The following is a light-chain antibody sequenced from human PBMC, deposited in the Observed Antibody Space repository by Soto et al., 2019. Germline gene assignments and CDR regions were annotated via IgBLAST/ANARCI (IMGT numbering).Light chain of an antibody. Sequence: QSVLAQPPSASGSPGQSVTISCTGTSSDVGGYDYVSWYQQHPGKAPKLMIYEVTIRPSGVSDRVSGSKSGNTASLTVSGLQAEDEADYYCSSYTGGNPSYVFGTGTKVTVL. V-gene: IGLV2-8*01. CDR2: EVT. CDR3: SSYTGGNPSYV. CDR1: SSDVGGYDY. J-gene: IGLJ1*01.